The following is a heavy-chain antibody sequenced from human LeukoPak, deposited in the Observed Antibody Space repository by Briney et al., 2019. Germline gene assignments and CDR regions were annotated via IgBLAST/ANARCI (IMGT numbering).Heavy chain of an antibody. CDR3: ARGVRHRFVVVRAAICDWFDP. CDR1: GGSISSYY. Sequence: SETLSLTCTVSGGSISSYYWSWIRQPPGKGLEWIGEINHSGSTNYNPSLKSRVTISVDTSKNQFSLKLSSVTAADTAVYYCARGVRHRFVVVRAAICDWFDPWGQGTLVTVSS. CDR2: INHSGST. J-gene: IGHJ5*02. V-gene: IGHV4-34*01. D-gene: IGHD2-2*01.